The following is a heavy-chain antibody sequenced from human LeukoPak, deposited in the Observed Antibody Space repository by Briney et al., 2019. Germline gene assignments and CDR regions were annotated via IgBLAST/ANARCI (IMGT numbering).Heavy chain of an antibody. Sequence: PSESLSLTCTVSGGSISSYYWGWIRQPPGKGLEWIGYIYYSGSTNYNPSLKSRVPISVDTSKNQFSLKLSSVTAAHTAVYYCARRDGYISAIDYWGQGTLVTVSS. CDR2: IYYSGST. J-gene: IGHJ4*02. CDR3: ARRDGYISAIDY. CDR1: GGSISSYY. V-gene: IGHV4-59*01. D-gene: IGHD5-24*01.